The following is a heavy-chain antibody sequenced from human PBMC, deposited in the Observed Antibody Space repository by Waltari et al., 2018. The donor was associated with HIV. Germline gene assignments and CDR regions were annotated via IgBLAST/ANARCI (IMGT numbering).Heavy chain of an antibody. CDR2: IYPGDSDT. V-gene: IGHV5-51*01. CDR3: ARLARREQLVRVRLNWFDP. Sequence: EVQLVQSGAAVKKLGESLKISCKGSGYSFTHYWIGWVGQLPGEGMEWMGIIYPGDSDTRYSPSFQGQVTISADKSISTAYLQWSSLKASDTAMYYCARLARREQLVRVRLNWFDPWGQGTLVTVSS. CDR1: GYSFTHYW. D-gene: IGHD6-6*01. J-gene: IGHJ5*02.